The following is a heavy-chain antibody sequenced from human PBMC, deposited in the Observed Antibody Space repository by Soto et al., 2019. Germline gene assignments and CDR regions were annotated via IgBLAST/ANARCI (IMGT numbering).Heavy chain of an antibody. CDR1: GYSFTSYS. CDR3: ARLDYDFWSGRDYYYGMDV. Sequence: GESLKISCKGSGYSFTSYSIGWVRQMPGKGLEWMGIIYPGDSDTRYSPSSQGQVTISADKSISTAYLQWSSLKASDTAMYYCARLDYDFWSGRDYYYGMDVWGQGTTVTVSS. CDR2: IYPGDSDT. V-gene: IGHV5-51*01. D-gene: IGHD3-3*01. J-gene: IGHJ6*02.